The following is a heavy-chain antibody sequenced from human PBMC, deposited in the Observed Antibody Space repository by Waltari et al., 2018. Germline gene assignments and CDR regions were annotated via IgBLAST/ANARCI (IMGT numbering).Heavy chain of an antibody. CDR2: ISDGGGII. CDR3: ARGSGVDY. D-gene: IGHD7-27*01. V-gene: IGHV3-23*01. Sequence: FSTYVMNWVRQAPGKGLEWVSSISDGGGIITYADSVKGRFTISRDNSKNTVYLQMKSLRAEDTAVYYCARGSGVDYWGQGTLVTISS. J-gene: IGHJ4*02. CDR1: FSTYV.